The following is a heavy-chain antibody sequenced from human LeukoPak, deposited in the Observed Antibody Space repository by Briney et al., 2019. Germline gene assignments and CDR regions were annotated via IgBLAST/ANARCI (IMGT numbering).Heavy chain of an antibody. D-gene: IGHD6-13*01. CDR2: INPNSGDT. V-gene: IGHV1-2*02. CDR1: GYTFTGNY. CDR3: AREGPHSSSWSFFDY. Sequence: ASVKVSCKASGYTFTGNYMQWVRQAPGQGLEWMGWINPNSGDTNYAQKFQGRVTMTRDTSISTAYMELSRLRSDDTAVYYCAREGPHSSSWSFFDYWGQGTLVTVSS. J-gene: IGHJ4*02.